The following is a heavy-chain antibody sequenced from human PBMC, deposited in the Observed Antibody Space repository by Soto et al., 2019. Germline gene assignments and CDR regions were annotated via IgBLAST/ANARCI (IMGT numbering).Heavy chain of an antibody. CDR2: ISGSGGSR. V-gene: IGHV3-23*01. CDR1: GFNFSSFA. J-gene: IGHJ6*02. CDR3: AKEGTAEWIHYYYPTDV. D-gene: IGHD5-18*01. Sequence: GGSLRLSCAGSGFNFSSFAMTWVRQAPGKGLEWVSTISGSGGSRFYADSVKGRFTLTRDNSKDTVYLQMNSLRVEDTAFYYCAKEGTAEWIHYYYPTDVWGRGTTVTVYS.